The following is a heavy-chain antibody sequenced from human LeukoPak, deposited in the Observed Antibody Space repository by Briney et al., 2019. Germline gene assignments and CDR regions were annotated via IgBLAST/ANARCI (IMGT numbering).Heavy chain of an antibody. J-gene: IGHJ4*02. D-gene: IGHD3-3*01. V-gene: IGHV3-66*02. CDR1: GFTVSSNY. Sequence: GRSLRLSCAASGFTVSSNYMSWVRQAPGKGLEWVSVIYSGGSTYYADSVKGRFTISRDNSKNTLYLQMNSLRAEDTAVYYCARAIVDYDFWSGPFDYWGQGTLVTVSS. CDR2: IYSGGST. CDR3: ARAIVDYDFWSGPFDY.